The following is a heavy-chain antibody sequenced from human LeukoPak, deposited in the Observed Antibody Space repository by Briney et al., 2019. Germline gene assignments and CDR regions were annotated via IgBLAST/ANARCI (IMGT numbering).Heavy chain of an antibody. CDR1: GFTFSSYA. CDR2: TDPNGIT. J-gene: IGHJ4*02. V-gene: IGHV3-74*03. CDR3: ARSGGIIDY. Sequence: HPGGSLRLSCAASGFTFSSYAMSWVRQAPGKGLVWVSRTDPNGITTYADSVKSRFTISRDNAKNTLYLQMNSLRAEDTARYYCARSGGIIDYWGQGTLVTVSS. D-gene: IGHD3-10*01.